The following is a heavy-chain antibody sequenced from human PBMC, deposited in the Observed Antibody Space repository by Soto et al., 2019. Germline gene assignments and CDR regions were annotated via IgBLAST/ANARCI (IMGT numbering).Heavy chain of an antibody. D-gene: IGHD3-3*01. CDR2: RSADGSDK. CDR3: VKGSDVARQELDY. V-gene: IGHV3-30*18. Sequence: QVQLVESGGGVVQPGRSLRLSCAASGFTFSNFGMHWVRQAPGKGLEWVAARSADGSDKYFSGSVKGRFTISRDNSKNTLFLQMNSLRVEDTAVYYCVKGSDVARQELDYWGQGTLVTVSS. CDR1: GFTFSNFG. J-gene: IGHJ4*02.